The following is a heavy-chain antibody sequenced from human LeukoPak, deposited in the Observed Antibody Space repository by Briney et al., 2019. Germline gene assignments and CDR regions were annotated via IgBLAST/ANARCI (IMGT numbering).Heavy chain of an antibody. CDR1: GGSISRFY. D-gene: IGHD6-19*01. CDR3: ARAGTSGWYGEY. CDR2: IAYNGNT. J-gene: IGHJ4*02. V-gene: IGHV4-59*01. Sequence: SGTLSLTCTVSGGSISRFYWNWVRQPPGKGLEWIGYIAYNGNTNYSPSLKSRVTTSVDTSKNQFSLKLSSVTAADTAVYYCARAGTSGWYGEYWGQGILVTVSS.